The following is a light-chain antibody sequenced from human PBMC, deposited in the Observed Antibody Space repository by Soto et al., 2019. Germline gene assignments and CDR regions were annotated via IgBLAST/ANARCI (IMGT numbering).Light chain of an antibody. J-gene: IGKJ4*01. CDR2: TGS. V-gene: IGKV1-12*01. CDR1: QGISNW. CDR3: QQANSVPLT. Sequence: DIQMTQSPSSVSASVGDRVSITCRASQGISNWLAWYQQKPGRAPKLLIYTGSSLQSGVSSRFSGTGSGTDFTLNISSLQPEDVATYYCQQANSVPLTFGGGTKVEIK.